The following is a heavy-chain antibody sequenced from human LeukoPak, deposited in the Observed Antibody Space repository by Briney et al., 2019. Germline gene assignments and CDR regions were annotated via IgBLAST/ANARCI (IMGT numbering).Heavy chain of an antibody. V-gene: IGHV4-34*01. J-gene: IGHJ5*02. CDR2: INHSGST. D-gene: IGHD6-6*01. Sequence: SETLSLTCAVYGGSFSGYYWSWIRQPPGKGLEWIGEINHSGSTNYNPSLKSRVTISVDTSKNQFSLKLSSVTAADTAVYYCARGRTISSSGGNWFDPWGQGTLVTVSS. CDR1: GGSFSGYY. CDR3: ARGRTISSSGGNWFDP.